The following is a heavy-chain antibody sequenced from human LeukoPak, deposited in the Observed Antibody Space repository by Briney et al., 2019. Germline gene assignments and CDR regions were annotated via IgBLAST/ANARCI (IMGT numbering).Heavy chain of an antibody. Sequence: PVGSLRLSCAASGFTFSNYSMNWVRQAPGKGLEWVSSIGSSSTYISYADSVKGRFTISRDNAKNSLYLQMNSLRAEETAVYYCASRGYGYYSFDNWGQGTLVTVSS. J-gene: IGHJ4*02. CDR1: GFTFSNYS. D-gene: IGHD5-18*01. CDR2: IGSSSTYI. V-gene: IGHV3-21*01. CDR3: ASRGYGYYSFDN.